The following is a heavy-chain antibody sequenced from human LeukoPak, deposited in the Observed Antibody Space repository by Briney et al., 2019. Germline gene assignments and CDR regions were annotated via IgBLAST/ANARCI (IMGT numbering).Heavy chain of an antibody. CDR2: ISGSGGST. V-gene: IGHV3-23*01. CDR3: ARSSSGDYDY. CDR1: GFTFSSYA. Sequence: SGGSLRLSCAASGFTFSSYAMSWVRQAPGKGLEWVSAISGSGGSTYYADSVKGRFTISRDNSKNTLYLQMNSLRAEDTAVYYCARSSSGDYDYWGQGTLVTVPS. J-gene: IGHJ4*02. D-gene: IGHD6-19*01.